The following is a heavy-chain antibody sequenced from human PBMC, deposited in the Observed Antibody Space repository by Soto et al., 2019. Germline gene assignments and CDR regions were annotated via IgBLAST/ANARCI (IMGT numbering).Heavy chain of an antibody. Sequence: PSETLSLTCTVSGGSISSSSYYWGWIRQPPGKGLEWIGSIYYSGSTHYNPSLKSRVTISVDTSKNQFSLKLSSVTAADTAVYYCARRIPLAYCSGGSCYAPWYYDLWGRGTLVTVSS. J-gene: IGHJ2*01. CDR1: GGSISSSSYY. CDR3: ARRIPLAYCSGGSCYAPWYYDL. D-gene: IGHD2-15*01. V-gene: IGHV4-39*01. CDR2: IYYSGST.